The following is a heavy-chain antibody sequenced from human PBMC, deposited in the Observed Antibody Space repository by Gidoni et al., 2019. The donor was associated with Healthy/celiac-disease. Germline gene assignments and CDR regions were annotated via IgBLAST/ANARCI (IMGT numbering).Heavy chain of an antibody. D-gene: IGHD6-19*01. CDR2: IYTSGST. J-gene: IGHJ3*02. CDR3: ARALISGWYNRGAFDN. V-gene: IGHV4-4*07. Sequence: QVQLQESGPGLVKPSETLSLTCTVSGGSISSYYWSWIRQPAGKGLEWIGRIYTSGSTNYNPSLKGRVTMSVDTSKNQFSLKLSPVTAADTAVYYCARALISGWYNRGAFDNWGQGTMVTVSS. CDR1: GGSISSYY.